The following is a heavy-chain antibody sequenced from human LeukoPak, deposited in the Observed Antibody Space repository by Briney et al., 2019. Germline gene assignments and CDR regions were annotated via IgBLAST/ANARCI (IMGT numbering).Heavy chain of an antibody. CDR2: ISYDGSNK. D-gene: IGHD5-18*01. Sequence: GGSLRLFCAASGFTFSSYGMHWVRQAPGKGLEWVAVISYDGSNKYYADSVKGRFTISRDNSKNTLYLQMNSLRAEDTAVYYCARGGYSYGYGPLDYWGQGTLVTVSS. CDR1: GFTFSSYG. CDR3: ARGGYSYGYGPLDY. J-gene: IGHJ4*02. V-gene: IGHV3-30*03.